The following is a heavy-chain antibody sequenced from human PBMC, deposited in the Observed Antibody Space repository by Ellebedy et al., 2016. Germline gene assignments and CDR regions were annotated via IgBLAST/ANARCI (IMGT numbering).Heavy chain of an antibody. Sequence: ASVKVSXXASGLSFISYYMHWVRQAPGQGLEWMGMINPSDGRTSYAQKFHGRVTMTRDTSTSTVYMDLRSLRSEDTAVYYCTRDAGTSSTAGDAFDIWGQGTMVTVSS. CDR2: INPSDGRT. D-gene: IGHD6-6*01. V-gene: IGHV1-46*03. CDR3: TRDAGTSSTAGDAFDI. CDR1: GLSFISYY. J-gene: IGHJ3*02.